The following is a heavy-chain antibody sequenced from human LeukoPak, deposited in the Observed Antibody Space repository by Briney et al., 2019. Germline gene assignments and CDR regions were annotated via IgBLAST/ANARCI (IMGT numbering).Heavy chain of an antibody. V-gene: IGHV3-30*18. D-gene: IGHD3-22*01. J-gene: IGHJ4*02. CDR3: AKAHQTYDSSGPIDY. Sequence: GGSLRLSCAASGFTFSSYGMHWVRQAPGKGLEWVAVISCDGSNKYYADSVKGRFTISRDNSKNTLYLQMNSLRAEDTAVYYCAKAHQTYDSSGPIDYWGQGTLVTVSS. CDR2: ISCDGSNK. CDR1: GFTFSSYG.